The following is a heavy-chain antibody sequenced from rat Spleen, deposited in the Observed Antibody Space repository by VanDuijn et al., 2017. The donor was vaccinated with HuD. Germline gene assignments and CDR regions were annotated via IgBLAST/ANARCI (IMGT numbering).Heavy chain of an antibody. Sequence: EVQLVESGGGLVQPGRSLKLSCAASGFTFSNFDMAWVRQAPTRGLEWVASISPGGVTYYRDSVKGRFTVSRENAKSTLYFLMDSLRSEDTATYYCVRQDTSGYSNWFAYWGQGALVTVSS. D-gene: IGHD4-3*01. CDR2: ISPGGVT. CDR1: GFTFSNFD. J-gene: IGHJ3*01. CDR3: VRQDTSGYSNWFAY. V-gene: IGHV5-25*01.